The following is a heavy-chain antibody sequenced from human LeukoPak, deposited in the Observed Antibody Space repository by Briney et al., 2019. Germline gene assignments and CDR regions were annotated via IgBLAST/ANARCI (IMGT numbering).Heavy chain of an antibody. D-gene: IGHD2-15*01. CDR2: INHSGST. CDR3: ARIVVVVAASNWFDP. CDR1: GGSFSGYY. J-gene: IGHJ5*02. Sequence: SETLSLTCXVYGGSFSGYYWSWIRQPPGKGLEWIGEINHSGSTNYNPSLKSRVTISVDTSKNQFSLKLSSVTAADTAVYYCARIVVVVAASNWFDPWGQGTLVTVSS. V-gene: IGHV4-34*01.